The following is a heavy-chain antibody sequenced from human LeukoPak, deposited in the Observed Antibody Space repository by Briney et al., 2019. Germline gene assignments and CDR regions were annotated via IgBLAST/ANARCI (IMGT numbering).Heavy chain of an antibody. CDR2: ISYDGSNK. CDR3: ARGKLQQWLVLDY. Sequence: GRSLRLSCAASGFTFSSYAMHWVRQAPGKGLEWVAVISYDGSNKYYADSVKGRFTISRDNSKNTLYLQMNSLRAEDTAVYYCARGKLQQWLVLDYWGQGTLVTVSS. CDR1: GFTFSSYA. J-gene: IGHJ4*02. D-gene: IGHD6-19*01. V-gene: IGHV3-30-3*01.